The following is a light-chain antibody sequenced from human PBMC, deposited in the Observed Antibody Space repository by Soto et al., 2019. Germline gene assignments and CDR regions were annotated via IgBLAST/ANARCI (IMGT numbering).Light chain of an antibody. V-gene: IGLV2-23*02. Sequence: QSVLTQPASVSGSPGQSITISCTGTSSDVGSYNLVSWYQHHPGKAPKLMIYEVKMRPSGVSNRFSGSKSGNTASLTISGLQAEDETDYYCCPYAGSSTLVFGTGPKVTVL. CDR2: EVK. J-gene: IGLJ1*01. CDR3: CPYAGSSTLV. CDR1: SSDVGSYNL.